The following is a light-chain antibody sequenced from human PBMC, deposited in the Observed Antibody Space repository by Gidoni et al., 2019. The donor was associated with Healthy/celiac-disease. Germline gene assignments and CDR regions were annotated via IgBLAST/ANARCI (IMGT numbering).Light chain of an antibody. J-gene: IGKJ1*01. CDR3: QQSYSTPKT. CDR2: AAS. Sequence: DIQMTQSPSSLSASVGDRVTITCRASQSISSYLNWYQQKPGKAPKLLIYAASSLQSGVPSRFSGSGSGTDFTLTISSLQPEDCATYYCQQSYSTPKTCGQXTKVEIK. CDR1: QSISSY. V-gene: IGKV1-39*01.